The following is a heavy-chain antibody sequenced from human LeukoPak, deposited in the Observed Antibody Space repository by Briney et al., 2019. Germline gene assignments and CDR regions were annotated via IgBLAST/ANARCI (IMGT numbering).Heavy chain of an antibody. CDR3: ARAGDIVVVPAAIEAFDI. J-gene: IGHJ3*02. Sequence: ASVKVSCKASGYTFTSYYMHWVRQAPAQGLEWMGIINPSGGSTSYAQKFQGRVTMTRDTSTSTVYMELSSLRSEDTAVYYCARAGDIVVVPAAIEAFDIWGQGTMVTVSS. CDR1: GYTFTSYY. D-gene: IGHD2-2*01. V-gene: IGHV1-46*01. CDR2: INPSGGST.